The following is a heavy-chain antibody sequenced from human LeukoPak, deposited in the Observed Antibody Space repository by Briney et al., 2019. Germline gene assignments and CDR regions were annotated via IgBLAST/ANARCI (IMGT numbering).Heavy chain of an antibody. CDR2: ISGSGGST. Sequence: GESLRLPCAASGFTFSSYAMSWVRQAPGKGLEWVSAISGSGGSTYYADSVKGRFTISRDNSKNTLYLQMNSLRAEDTAVYYCATGYYDSSGYYSGTFDYWGQGTLVTVSS. D-gene: IGHD3-22*01. CDR3: ATGYYDSSGYYSGTFDY. CDR1: GFTFSSYA. V-gene: IGHV3-23*01. J-gene: IGHJ4*02.